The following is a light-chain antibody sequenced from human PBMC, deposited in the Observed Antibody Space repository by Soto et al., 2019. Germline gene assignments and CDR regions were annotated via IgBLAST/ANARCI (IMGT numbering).Light chain of an antibody. Sequence: QSVLTQPPSVSGSIGQSVAISCTGTSSDIGAYNRVSWYQQPPGTAPKLMIYDVNNRPSGVPDRFSGSKSGNTASLTISGLQADDEADYYCSSFTSSNTYAFGTGTKVTVL. CDR3: SSFTSSNTYA. CDR1: SSDIGAYNR. V-gene: IGLV2-18*02. J-gene: IGLJ1*01. CDR2: DVN.